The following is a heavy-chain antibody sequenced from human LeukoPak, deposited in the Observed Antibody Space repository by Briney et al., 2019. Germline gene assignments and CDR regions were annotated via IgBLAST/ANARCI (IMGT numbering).Heavy chain of an antibody. J-gene: IGHJ4*02. Sequence: SETLSLTCTVSGGSISSYYWSWIRQPPGKGLEWFGYVSDSGTTNYNPSLKSRVTISVDTSKIQFSLKLSSVTAADTAVYYCARGAGFLEWLLSSYDYWGQGTLVTVSS. CDR3: ARGAGFLEWLLSSYDY. D-gene: IGHD3-3*01. CDR1: GGSISSYY. CDR2: VSDSGTT. V-gene: IGHV4-59*08.